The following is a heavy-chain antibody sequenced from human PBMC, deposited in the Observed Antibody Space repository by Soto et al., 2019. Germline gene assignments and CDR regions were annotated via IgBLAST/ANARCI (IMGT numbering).Heavy chain of an antibody. V-gene: IGHV4-31*03. CDR1: GGSISSGGYY. CDR3: ARDWTTRIFSATPLASLFDP. D-gene: IGHD2-15*01. CDR2: IYYSGST. J-gene: IGHJ5*02. Sequence: PSETLSLTCTVSGGSISSGGYYWSWIRQHPGKGLEWIGYIYYSGSTYYNPSLKSRVTISVDTSKNQFSLKLSSVTAADTAVYYCARDWTTRIFSATPLASLFDPWGQGTLVTVSS.